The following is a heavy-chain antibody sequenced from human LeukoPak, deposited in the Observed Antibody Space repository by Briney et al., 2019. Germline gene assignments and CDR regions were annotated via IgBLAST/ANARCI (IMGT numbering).Heavy chain of an antibody. J-gene: IGHJ4*02. CDR1: GFTFSSYG. CDR3: AKDYYDSSGYYYTRSGGIDY. CDR2: IRYDGSNK. V-gene: IGHV3-30*02. Sequence: GGSLRLSCAASGFTFSSYGMHWVRQAPGKGLEWVAFIRYDGSNKYYADSVKGRFTISRDNSKNTLYLRMNSLRAEDTAVYYCAKDYYDSSGYYYTRSGGIDYWGQGTLVTVSS. D-gene: IGHD3-22*01.